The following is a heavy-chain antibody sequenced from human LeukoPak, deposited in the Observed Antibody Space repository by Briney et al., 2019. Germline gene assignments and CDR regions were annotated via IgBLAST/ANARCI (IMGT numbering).Heavy chain of an antibody. Sequence: GGSLRLSCAASGFTFSSYSMNWVRQAPGKGLELVSSISSSSSYIYYADSVKGRFTISRDNAKNSLYLQMNSLRAEDTAVYYCARVEEGAIPFDYWGQGTLVTVSS. V-gene: IGHV3-21*01. CDR2: ISSSSSYI. D-gene: IGHD1-26*01. J-gene: IGHJ4*02. CDR3: ARVEEGAIPFDY. CDR1: GFTFSSYS.